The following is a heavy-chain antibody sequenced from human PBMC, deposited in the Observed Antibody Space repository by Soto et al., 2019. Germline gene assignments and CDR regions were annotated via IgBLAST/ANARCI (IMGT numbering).Heavy chain of an antibody. CDR2: IKSKTDGGTV. V-gene: IGHV3-15*07. Sequence: GGSLRLSCAVSGVTLSNVWMNWVRQAPGKGPERVGRIKSKTDGGTVEYAAPVKDRFTISRDDSENTLYLQMNSLKTEDTAVYYCSHGYYQYFESWGQGTLVTSPQ. CDR1: GVTLSNVW. D-gene: IGHD5-18*01. CDR3: SHGYYQYFES. J-gene: IGHJ4*02.